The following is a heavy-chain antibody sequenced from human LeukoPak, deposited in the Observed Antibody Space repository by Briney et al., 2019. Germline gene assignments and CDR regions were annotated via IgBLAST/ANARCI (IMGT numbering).Heavy chain of an antibody. V-gene: IGHV3-43*02. CDR1: GFTFDDYA. Sequence: PGGSLRLSCAASGFTFDDYAMHWVRQAPGKGLEWVSLISGDGGSTYYADSVKGRFTISRDNSKNSLYLQMNSLRTEDTALYYCEKDMWRSVELDYDYWGQGTLVTVSS. J-gene: IGHJ4*02. CDR2: ISGDGGST. CDR3: EKDMWRSVELDYDY. D-gene: IGHD4-11*01.